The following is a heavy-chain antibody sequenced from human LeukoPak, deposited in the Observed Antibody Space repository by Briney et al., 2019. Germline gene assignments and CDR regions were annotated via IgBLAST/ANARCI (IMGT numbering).Heavy chain of an antibody. Sequence: GGSLRLSCAASGFTFSDYYMSWIRQALGKGLEWISYISDSGSTIYYADSVKGRFTISRDNSKNTLYLQMNSLRAEDTAVYYCANHVLPGATTVGFDYWGQGTLVTVSS. J-gene: IGHJ4*02. D-gene: IGHD1-26*01. CDR2: ISDSGSTI. V-gene: IGHV3-11*01. CDR3: ANHVLPGATTVGFDY. CDR1: GFTFSDYY.